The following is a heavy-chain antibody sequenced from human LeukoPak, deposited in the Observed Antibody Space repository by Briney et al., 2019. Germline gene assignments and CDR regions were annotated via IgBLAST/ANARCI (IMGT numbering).Heavy chain of an antibody. CDR2: IYPGDSDT. CDR3: ASGYCSGGSCYRPFDY. J-gene: IGHJ4*02. V-gene: IGHV5-51*01. D-gene: IGHD2-15*01. Sequence: GESLQISCKGSGYSFTSYWIGWVRQMSGKGLEWMGIIYPGDSDTRYSPSFQGQVTISADKSISTAYLQWSSLKASATAMYYCASGYCSGGSCYRPFDYWGQGTLVTVSS. CDR1: GYSFTSYW.